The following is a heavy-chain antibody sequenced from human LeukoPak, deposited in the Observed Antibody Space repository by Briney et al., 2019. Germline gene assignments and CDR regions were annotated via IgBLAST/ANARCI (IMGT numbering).Heavy chain of an antibody. D-gene: IGHD2/OR15-2a*01. CDR1: GVSMSRYF. CDR3: AGFLLVSVPHDTIDL. CDR2: ISTSGTT. Sequence: SETLSLTCTISGVSMSRYFWTWIRQPAGKGLEWIGRISTSGTTNHNPSLKSRATMSLDTSKNQLSLRLTSVTTADTALYYCAGFLLVSVPHDTIDLWGQGTMVTVSS. V-gene: IGHV4-4*07. J-gene: IGHJ3*01.